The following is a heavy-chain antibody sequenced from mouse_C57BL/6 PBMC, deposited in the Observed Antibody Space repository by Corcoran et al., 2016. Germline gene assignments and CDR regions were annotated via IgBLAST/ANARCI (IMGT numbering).Heavy chain of an antibody. Sequence: QIQLVQSGPELKKPVETVKISCKASGYTFTTYGMSWVKQAPGKGLKWMGWINTYSGVPTYADDFKGRFAFSLETSASTAYLQINNLKKEDTATYFCARSRSSSWFAYWGQGTLVTVSA. J-gene: IGHJ3*01. CDR2: INTYSGVP. D-gene: IGHD1-1*01. V-gene: IGHV9-3*01. CDR3: ARSRSSSWFAY. CDR1: GYTFTTYG.